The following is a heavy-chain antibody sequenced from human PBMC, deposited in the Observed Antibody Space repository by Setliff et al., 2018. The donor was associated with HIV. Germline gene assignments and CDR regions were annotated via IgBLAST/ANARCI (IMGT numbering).Heavy chain of an antibody. V-gene: IGHV5-51*07. D-gene: IGHD2-21*02. CDR1: GYSFTSYW. Sequence: GESLKISCKASGYSFTSYWIGWVHQMPGKGLEWMGIIYPSDSDTRYSPSFQGQVTISADESTNTAYLQWSGLKASDTAVYYCAKRRRAPGTADLEAFWGQGTLVTVSS. J-gene: IGHJ4*02. CDR2: IYPSDSDT. CDR3: AKRRRAPGTADLEAF.